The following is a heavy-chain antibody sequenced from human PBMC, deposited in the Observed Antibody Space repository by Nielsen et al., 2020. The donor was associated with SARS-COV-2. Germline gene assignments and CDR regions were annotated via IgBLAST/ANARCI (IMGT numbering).Heavy chain of an antibody. J-gene: IGHJ5*02. D-gene: IGHD3-10*01. CDR2: ISSDGNKK. Sequence: GESLKISCAASGFIFDRYAMHWVRQAPGKGLEWVAVISSDGNKKNYADSVKGRFTISRDNSKSTLYLQMNSLRPDDTAVYFCARDRLWVGEVSWGQGTLVTVSS. CDR1: GFIFDRYA. CDR3: ARDRLWVGEVS. V-gene: IGHV3-30-3*01.